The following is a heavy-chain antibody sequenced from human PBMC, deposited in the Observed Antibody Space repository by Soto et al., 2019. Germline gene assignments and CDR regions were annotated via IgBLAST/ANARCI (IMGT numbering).Heavy chain of an antibody. CDR1: GFTFSSYG. V-gene: IGHV3-33*01. D-gene: IGHD1-26*01. CDR2: IWYDGSNK. Sequence: QVQLVESGGGVVQPGRSLRLSCAASGFTFSSYGMHWVRQAPGKGLEWVAVIWYDGSNKYYADSVKGRFTISRDNSKNTLYLQMNCLRAEDTAVYYCARAGRDYGMDVWGQGTTVTVSS. CDR3: ARAGRDYGMDV. J-gene: IGHJ6*02.